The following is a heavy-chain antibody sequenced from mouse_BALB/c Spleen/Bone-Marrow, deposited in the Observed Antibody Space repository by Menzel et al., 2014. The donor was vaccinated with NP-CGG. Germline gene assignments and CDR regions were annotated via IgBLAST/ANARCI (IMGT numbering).Heavy chain of an antibody. CDR1: GISFSTYG. J-gene: IGHJ3*01. CDR3: AFITTVAY. Sequence: EVQLVESGGDLVKPGGSLKLSCAASGISFSTYGMSWVRQTPDKRLEWVATISSGDSYTYYPDSVKGRFTISRDNAKNTLYLQISSLKSEDTAMYYCAFITTVAYWGQGTLVTVSA. D-gene: IGHD1-1*01. CDR2: ISSGDSYT. V-gene: IGHV5-6*01.